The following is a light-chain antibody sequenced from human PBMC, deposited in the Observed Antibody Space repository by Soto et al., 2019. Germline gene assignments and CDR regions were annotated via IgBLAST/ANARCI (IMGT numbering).Light chain of an antibody. CDR3: QQYKDHVWT. V-gene: IGKV1-5*01. CDR2: DVS. Sequence: DIQMTQSPSTLPASVGDRVTISCRASQTVERWLAWYQQKPGKAPKLLISDVSTLERGVPSRFSGSGSATEFTLTISGLQSDDFVTYYCQQYKDHVWTFVQGTKV. CDR1: QTVERW. J-gene: IGKJ1*01.